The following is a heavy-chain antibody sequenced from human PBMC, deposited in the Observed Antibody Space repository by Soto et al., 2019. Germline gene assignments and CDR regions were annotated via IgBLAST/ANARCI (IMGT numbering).Heavy chain of an antibody. D-gene: IGHD6-13*01. CDR2: ISSDGSDK. CDR3: AKDIRLYSSSWFDAFDI. J-gene: IGHJ3*02. Sequence: PGGYLRLSCAASGFTFSNFGMYWVRQAPGKGLEWVAVISSDGSDKYYSDSVKGRFTISRDNSKNTLFLQMNSLRVEDTALYYCAKDIRLYSSSWFDAFDIWGQGTMVTVSS. CDR1: GFTFSNFG. V-gene: IGHV3-30*18.